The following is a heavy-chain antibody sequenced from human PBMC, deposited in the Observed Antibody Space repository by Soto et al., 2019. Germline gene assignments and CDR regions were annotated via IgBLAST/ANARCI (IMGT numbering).Heavy chain of an antibody. V-gene: IGHV4-59*11. CDR2: TYFRGSA. CDR3: ARDMRSRGWFDP. CDR1: GVSITSHY. D-gene: IGHD2-2*01. J-gene: IGHJ5*02. Sequence: SETLSLTCDVSGVSITSHYWNWIRQSPGMGLEWIGSTYFRGSASYNPSLKSRVTISLDTSKDQLSLTLSAVTAADSAVYYCARDMRSRGWFDPWGPGILVTVSS.